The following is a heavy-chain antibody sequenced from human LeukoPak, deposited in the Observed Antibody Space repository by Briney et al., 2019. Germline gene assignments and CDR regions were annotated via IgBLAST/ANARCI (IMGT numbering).Heavy chain of an antibody. J-gene: IGHJ4*02. CDR1: GGSVSSGTYY. V-gene: IGHV4-61*01. Sequence: ASETLSLTCTVSGGSVSSGTYYWSWIRQPPGKGLEWIGYLCYSGSTNYNPSLKSRVTMSVDTSKNQFSMKLISVTAADTAVYYCARDRANFDYWGQGTLVTVSS. D-gene: IGHD3-10*01. CDR3: ARDRANFDY. CDR2: LCYSGST.